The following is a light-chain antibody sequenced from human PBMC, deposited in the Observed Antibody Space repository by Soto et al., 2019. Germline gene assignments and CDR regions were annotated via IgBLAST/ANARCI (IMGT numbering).Light chain of an antibody. V-gene: IGKV3-20*01. Sequence: EKGMYHPLATLSVTPRERATLSCRASQSVSSNLAWYQQKPGQAPRLLIYGASSRATGIPDRFSGTGSETDFTLTISRLEPEDFAVYYCQQYGISPITFGQGTRLEI. CDR3: QQYGISPIT. CDR1: QSVSSN. J-gene: IGKJ5*01. CDR2: GAS.